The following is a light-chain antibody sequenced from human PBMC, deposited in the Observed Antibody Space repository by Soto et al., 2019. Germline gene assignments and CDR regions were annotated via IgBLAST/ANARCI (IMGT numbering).Light chain of an antibody. CDR2: MGS. J-gene: IGKJ1*01. Sequence: DIVMSQSPISLSVTPGEPASISCRSRQSLLYFNGINYLDWYLQKPGLSPQLLIYMGSNRASGVPDRFSGSGSGTDFTLKISRVEAEDVVIYYCMQALQSPATFGLGTKVDIK. V-gene: IGKV2-28*01. CDR3: MQALQSPAT. CDR1: QSLLYFNGINY.